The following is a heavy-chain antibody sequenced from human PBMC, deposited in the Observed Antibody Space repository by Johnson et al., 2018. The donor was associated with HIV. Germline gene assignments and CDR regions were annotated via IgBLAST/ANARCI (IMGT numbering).Heavy chain of an antibody. CDR1: GFTFSSYA. CDR2: IKQDGSEK. J-gene: IGHJ3*02. CDR3: AREGDDPGAFDI. D-gene: IGHD3-16*01. Sequence: VQLVESGGGVVQPGRSLRLSCAASGFTFSSYAMHWVRQAPGKGLEWVANIKQDGSEKYYVDSVKGRFTISRDNAKNSLYLQMNSLRAEDTAVYYCAREGDDPGAFDIWGKGTMVHVYS. V-gene: IGHV3-7*03.